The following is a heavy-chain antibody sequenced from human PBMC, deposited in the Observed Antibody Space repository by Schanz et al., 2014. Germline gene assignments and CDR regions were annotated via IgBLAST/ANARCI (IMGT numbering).Heavy chain of an antibody. D-gene: IGHD6-25*01. V-gene: IGHV3-23*01. CDR2: ISGSGGST. CDR3: AKVRYSSGWRGDYFDE. CDR1: GFTLSSYG. J-gene: IGHJ4*02. Sequence: EVHLLDSGGGLVQPGGSLRLSCAASGFTLSSYGMHWVRQAPGKGLEWVSAISGSGGSTYYADSVKGRFTISRDNSKNTLYLQMNSLRPEDTAVYYCAKVRYSSGWRGDYFDEWGQGTLVTVAS.